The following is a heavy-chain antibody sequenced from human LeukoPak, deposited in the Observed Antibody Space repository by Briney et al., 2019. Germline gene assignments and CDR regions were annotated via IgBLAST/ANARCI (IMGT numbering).Heavy chain of an antibody. CDR1: GFTFSSYW. Sequence: PGRSLRLSCAASGFTFSSYWMHWVRQAPGKGLVWVSRINSDGSSTSYADSVKGRFTISRDNAKNTLYLQMNSLRAEGTAVYYCARDDYGDNFDYWGQGTLVTVSS. J-gene: IGHJ4*02. CDR3: ARDDYGDNFDY. D-gene: IGHD4-17*01. V-gene: IGHV3-74*01. CDR2: INSDGSST.